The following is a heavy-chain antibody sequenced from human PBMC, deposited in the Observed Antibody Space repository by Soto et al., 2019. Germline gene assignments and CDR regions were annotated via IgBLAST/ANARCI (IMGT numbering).Heavy chain of an antibody. CDR1: GFTFSNYA. CDR2: ISGSGDFT. D-gene: IGHD3-10*01. CDR3: AKGFYGSGSYYNERAFDA. J-gene: IGHJ4*02. Sequence: LRLSCAASGFTFSNYAISWVRQTPGKGLEWVSVISGSGDFTYYADSVKGRFTISRDNPKNTIYLQMNSLRAEDTAVYYCAKGFYGSGSYYNERAFDAWGQGTLVTVSS. V-gene: IGHV3-23*01.